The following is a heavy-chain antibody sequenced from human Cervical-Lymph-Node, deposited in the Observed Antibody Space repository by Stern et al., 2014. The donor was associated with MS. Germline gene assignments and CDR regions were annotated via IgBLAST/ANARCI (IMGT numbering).Heavy chain of an antibody. CDR3: ARSGYYGIDV. J-gene: IGHJ6*02. Sequence: QVQLVQSGPGLVRPSETLSLTCTASGDSVSSEDYYWSWIRQSPGKDLEWIGYIYYRGRPNYNPSLKSRLTISIDTSKNPFSLKLISVTAADTAVYYCARSGYYGIDVWGQGTTVIVSS. CDR2: IYYRGRP. CDR1: GDSVSSEDYY. V-gene: IGHV4-61*08. D-gene: IGHD1-26*01.